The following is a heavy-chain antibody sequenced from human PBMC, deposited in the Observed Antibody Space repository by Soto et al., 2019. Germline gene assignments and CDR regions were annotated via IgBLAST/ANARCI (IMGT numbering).Heavy chain of an antibody. J-gene: IGHJ6*02. Sequence: SVKVSCKASGGTFSSYAISWVRQAPGQGLEWMGGIIPIFGTANYAQKFQGRVTITADESTSTAYMELSSLRSEDTAVYYCARGRSSTGWSRYYYYGMDVWGQGTTVTVSS. CDR2: IIPIFGTA. V-gene: IGHV1-69*13. CDR1: GGTFSSYA. D-gene: IGHD2-15*01. CDR3: ARGRSSTGWSRYYYYGMDV.